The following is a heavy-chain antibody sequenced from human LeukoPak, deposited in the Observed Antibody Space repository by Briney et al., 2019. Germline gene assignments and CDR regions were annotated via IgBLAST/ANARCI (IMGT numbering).Heavy chain of an antibody. Sequence: GGSLRLSCAASGFTVSSNYMSWVRQAPGKGLEWVSVIYNVGSTYHADSVKGRFTISRDNFKNTLYLQMNSLRAEDTAVYYCARDLPGVMSGALDIWGQGTMVTVSS. CDR2: IYNVGST. CDR1: GFTVSSNY. V-gene: IGHV3-66*01. CDR3: ARDLPGVMSGALDI. D-gene: IGHD2-2*01. J-gene: IGHJ3*02.